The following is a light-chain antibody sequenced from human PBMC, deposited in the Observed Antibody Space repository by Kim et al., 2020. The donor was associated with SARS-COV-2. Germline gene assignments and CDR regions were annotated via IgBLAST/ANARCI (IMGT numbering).Light chain of an antibody. CDR3: QQYGSSPRT. V-gene: IGKV3-20*01. CDR2: VAS. Sequence: SPGAQSPLSFTASPLVASPSLGWSLQKPGQAPRLLIYVASSRATGIPDRFSGSGSGTDFTLTISRLEPEDFAVYYCQQYGSSPRTFGQGTKVDIK. CDR1: PLVASPS. J-gene: IGKJ1*01.